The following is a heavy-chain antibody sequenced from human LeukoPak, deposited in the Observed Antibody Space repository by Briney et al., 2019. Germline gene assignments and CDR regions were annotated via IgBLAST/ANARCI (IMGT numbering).Heavy chain of an antibody. CDR2: IYYSGST. Sequence: PSETLSLTCTVSGGSVSSGSYYWSWIRQSPGKGLEWIGYIYYSGSTNYNPSLKSRVTISVDTSKNQFSLKLSSVTAADTAVYYCARGIDYWGQGTLVTVSS. CDR1: GGSVSSGSYY. V-gene: IGHV4-61*01. J-gene: IGHJ4*02. CDR3: ARGIDY.